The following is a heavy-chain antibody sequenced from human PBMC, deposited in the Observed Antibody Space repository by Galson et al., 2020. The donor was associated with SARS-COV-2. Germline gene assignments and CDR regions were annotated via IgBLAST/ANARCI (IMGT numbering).Heavy chain of an antibody. D-gene: IGHD3-16*01. V-gene: IGHV1-2*06. CDR2: INPNSGGT. CDR1: GYTFTAYY. CDR3: ARREQWSRGGCACWREV. Sequence: ASVKVSCKASGYTFTAYYIHWVRQAPGQGLEWMGRINPNSGGTKFAQKLQGRVTMTRDTSISTAYMELSRLRSDDTAVYYCARREQWSRGGCACWREVGGQGTRGTVS. J-gene: IGHJ4*03.